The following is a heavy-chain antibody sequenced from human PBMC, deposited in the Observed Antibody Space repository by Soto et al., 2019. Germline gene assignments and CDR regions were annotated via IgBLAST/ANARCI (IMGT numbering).Heavy chain of an antibody. CDR1: GYTFSRNG. CDR2: ISPKSGNI. CDR3: VKDRDSNSWPSRDV. Sequence: RASVKVSCKTSGYTFSRNGISWGRQAPGQGLEWMGWISPKSGNIKYAQKFQGRVIMTTDTSTSTAYMELRSLRSDDTAVYYCVKDRDSNSWPSRDVWGPGTTVTVSS. D-gene: IGHD3-22*01. V-gene: IGHV1-18*01. J-gene: IGHJ6*02.